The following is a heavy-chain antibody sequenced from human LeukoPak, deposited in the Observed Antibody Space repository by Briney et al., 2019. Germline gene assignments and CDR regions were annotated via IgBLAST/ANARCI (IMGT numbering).Heavy chain of an antibody. CDR1: GFTFSGSA. J-gene: IGHJ4*02. CDR3: ARHVGISF. D-gene: IGHD7-27*01. CDR2: IKQDGSEK. Sequence: GGSLRLSCAASGFTFSGSAMHWVRQASGKGLEWVANIKQDGSEKYYVDSVKGRFTISRDNAKNSLFLQMSNLRDDDTAIYYCARHVGISFWGPGTLVTVSS. V-gene: IGHV3-7*02.